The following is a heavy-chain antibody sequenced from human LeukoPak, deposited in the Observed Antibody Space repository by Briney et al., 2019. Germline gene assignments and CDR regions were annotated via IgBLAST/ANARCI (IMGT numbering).Heavy chain of an antibody. Sequence: ASVKVSCKASGYTFTSYDINWVRQATGQGLEWMGWMNPNSGNTGYAQKFQGRVTMTRNTSISTAYMELSSLRSEDTAVYYCARAPNYYYYMDVWSKGTTVTVSS. CDR3: ARAPNYYYYMDV. V-gene: IGHV1-8*01. J-gene: IGHJ6*03. CDR1: GYTFTSYD. CDR2: MNPNSGNT.